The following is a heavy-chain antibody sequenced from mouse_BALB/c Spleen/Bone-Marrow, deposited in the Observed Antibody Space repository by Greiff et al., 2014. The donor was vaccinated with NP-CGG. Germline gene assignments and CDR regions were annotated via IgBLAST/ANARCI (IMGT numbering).Heavy chain of an antibody. J-gene: IGHJ2*01. Sequence: VQLQQSGAELVRPGASVKLSCKASGYTFTGYWINWVKQRPGQGLEWIGNIYPSNNYTNYNQKFKDKATLTVDKSSSTAYMQLSSPTSEDSAVYYCTGGNYPYYFDYWGQGTTLTVSS. D-gene: IGHD2-1*01. CDR3: TGGNYPYYFDY. V-gene: IGHV1-69*02. CDR1: GYTFTGYW. CDR2: IYPSNNYT.